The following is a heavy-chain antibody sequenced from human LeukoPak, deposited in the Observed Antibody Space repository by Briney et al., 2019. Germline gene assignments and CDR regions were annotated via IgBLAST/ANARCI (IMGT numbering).Heavy chain of an antibody. CDR3: ARGAPGSYCSGGSCPYFDY. D-gene: IGHD2-15*01. CDR1: GYTFTRYD. Sequence: GASVKVSCKAFGYTFTRYDVNWVRQATGQRLEWMGWVNPNSGHTGYAQKFQGRVTMTTNTSISTAYMELSSLRSEDTAVYYCARGAPGSYCSGGSCPYFDYWGQGTLVSVSS. V-gene: IGHV1-8*01. J-gene: IGHJ4*02. CDR2: VNPNSGHT.